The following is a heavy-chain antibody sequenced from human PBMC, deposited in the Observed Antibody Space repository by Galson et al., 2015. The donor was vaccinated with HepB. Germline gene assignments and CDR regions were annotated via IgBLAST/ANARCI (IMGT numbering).Heavy chain of an antibody. CDR2: INPSGNT. Sequence: LSLTCAVYGGSFSGYYWSWIRQPPGKGLEWIGGINPSGNTNYNPSLKSRVTISVDRSKNQFSLKLNSVTAADTAVYFCARGRGVSRILLRGWTWFDTWGQGTLVTVSS. D-gene: IGHD3-22*01. CDR1: GGSFSGYY. J-gene: IGHJ5*02. CDR3: ARGRGVSRILLRGWTWFDT. V-gene: IGHV4-34*01.